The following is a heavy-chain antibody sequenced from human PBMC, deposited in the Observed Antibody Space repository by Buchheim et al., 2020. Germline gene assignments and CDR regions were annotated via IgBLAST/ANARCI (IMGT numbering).Heavy chain of an antibody. CDR3: VRPANWNYALHFDY. Sequence: QLHLQESGPGLVKPSETLSLTCTVSGGSISSSSYYWGWIRQPPGKGLEWIGSIYYTGSTYYNPSLKSRLTISVDTSRNQFSLKLTSVTAADTAVYFCVRPANWNYALHFDYWGQETL. J-gene: IGHJ4*02. D-gene: IGHD1-7*01. CDR2: IYYTGST. V-gene: IGHV4-39*01. CDR1: GGSISSSSYY.